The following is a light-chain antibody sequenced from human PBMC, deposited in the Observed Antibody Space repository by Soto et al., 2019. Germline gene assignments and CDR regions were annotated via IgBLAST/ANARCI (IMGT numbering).Light chain of an antibody. Sequence: DIQMTQSPSSLSASVGDSVSITCRASQSISRYLNWYQLKPGKAPKLLLYAASGLQSGVPSRFSGSGSGTDFTLTISSLQPEDFATYYCQESNSTPMYTFGQGTKLAIK. CDR2: AAS. J-gene: IGKJ2*01. CDR3: QESNSTPMYT. CDR1: QSISRY. V-gene: IGKV1-39*01.